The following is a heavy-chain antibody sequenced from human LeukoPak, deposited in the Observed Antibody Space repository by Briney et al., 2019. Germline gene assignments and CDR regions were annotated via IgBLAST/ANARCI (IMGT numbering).Heavy chain of an antibody. Sequence: GASVKVSCKASGYIFTGYYMHWVRQAPGQGLEWMGWINPNSGGTNYAQKFQGRVTMTRDTSISTAYMELSRLRSDDTAVYYCARDGGYCSSTSCYVGYYYYYMDVWGKGTTVTVSS. CDR1: GYIFTGYY. CDR3: ARDGGYCSSTSCYVGYYYYYMDV. J-gene: IGHJ6*03. V-gene: IGHV1-2*02. CDR2: INPNSGGT. D-gene: IGHD2-2*01.